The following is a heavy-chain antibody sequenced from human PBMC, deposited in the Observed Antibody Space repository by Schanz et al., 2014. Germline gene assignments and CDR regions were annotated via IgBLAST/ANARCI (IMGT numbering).Heavy chain of an antibody. D-gene: IGHD1-26*01. J-gene: IGHJ6*02. CDR3: ARLGVGDKAYYYYGTDV. CDR2: IFFSGST. V-gene: IGHV4-59*08. Sequence: QVQLQESGPGLVKPSETLSLTCTVSGVSIGGYYWSWIRQPPGKGLEWIGYIFFSGSTTYNPSFIGRVTIPLAMSKTQFALTLRSVTAADTAVYYCARLGVGDKAYYYYGTDVWGQGTTVLVSS. CDR1: GVSIGGYY.